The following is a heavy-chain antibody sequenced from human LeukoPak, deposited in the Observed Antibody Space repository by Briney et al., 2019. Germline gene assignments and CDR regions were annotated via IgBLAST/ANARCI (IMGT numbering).Heavy chain of an antibody. V-gene: IGHV1-2*02. CDR3: ARVPRHDSSGPADAFDI. Sequence: ASVKVSCKASGYTFTGHYIHWVRLAPGQGLEWMGWIDPNTGDTNYSQNFQGRVTMSRDTSISTAYMDLTRLRSEDTAVYYCARVPRHDSSGPADAFDIWGQGTMVTVSS. CDR2: IDPNTGDT. D-gene: IGHD3-22*01. J-gene: IGHJ3*02. CDR1: GYTFTGHY.